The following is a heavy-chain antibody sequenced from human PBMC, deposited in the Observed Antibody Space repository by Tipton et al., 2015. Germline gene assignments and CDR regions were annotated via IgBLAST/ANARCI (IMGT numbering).Heavy chain of an antibody. CDR2: ISSNGYNT. Sequence: GSLRLSCSAAGFTLRRYAMNWVRQAPGKGLEYVSAISSNGYNTYYADSVKGRFTISRDQTKDTLYLQMTSLRVEDTAVYYCAKDLRATIAVSGSRGFDYWGQGTLVTVSS. J-gene: IGHJ4*02. D-gene: IGHD6-19*01. CDR3: AKDLRATIAVSGSRGFDY. V-gene: IGHV3-23*01. CDR1: GFTLRRYA.